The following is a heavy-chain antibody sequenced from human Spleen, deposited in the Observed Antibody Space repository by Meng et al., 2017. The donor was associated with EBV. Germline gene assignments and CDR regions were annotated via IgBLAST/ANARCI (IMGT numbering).Heavy chain of an antibody. CDR2: IHHSGGT. D-gene: IGHD2-15*01. CDR3: ARAGYHRPASEY. Sequence: QVQLRGSGPGLVRPSGTLSLTCAVSRGFITSGDWWSWVGQSPGKGLEWIGEIHHSGGTSYNPSLKSRVTISLDMSKDQFSLRLSSVTAADTAVYYCARAGYHRPASEYWGQGTLVTVSS. CDR1: RGFITSGDW. V-gene: IGHV4-4*02. J-gene: IGHJ4*02.